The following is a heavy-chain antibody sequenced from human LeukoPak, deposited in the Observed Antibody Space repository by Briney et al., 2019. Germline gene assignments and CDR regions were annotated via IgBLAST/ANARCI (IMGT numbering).Heavy chain of an antibody. D-gene: IGHD6-13*01. J-gene: IGHJ4*02. Sequence: PGGSLRLSCAASGFTFDDYAMHWVRQAPGKGLEWVANIKQDGSEKYYVDSVKGRFIISRDNAKNSLYLQMNSLRAEDTAVYYCARGAAWYDYWGQGTLVTVSS. CDR1: GFTFDDYA. CDR3: ARGAAWYDY. V-gene: IGHV3-7*01. CDR2: IKQDGSEK.